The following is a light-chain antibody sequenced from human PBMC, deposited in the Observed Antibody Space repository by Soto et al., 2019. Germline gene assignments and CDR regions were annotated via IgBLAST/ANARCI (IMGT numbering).Light chain of an antibody. CDR3: TSYTTCSTLV. J-gene: IGLJ2*01. CDR2: DVT. V-gene: IGLV2-14*01. Sequence: QSALTQPASVSGSPGQSITISCTGTSSDIGTYNSVSWYQQHAGKVPKLMIYDVTNRPSGVSDRFSGSKSGNTASLTISGLQAEDEADYYCTSYTTCSTLVFGGGTKVTVL. CDR1: SSDIGTYNS.